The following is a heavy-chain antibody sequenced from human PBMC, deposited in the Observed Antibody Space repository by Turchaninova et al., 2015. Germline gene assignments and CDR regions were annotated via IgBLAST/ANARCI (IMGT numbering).Heavy chain of an antibody. V-gene: IGHV4-59*08. CDR2: SYYTGST. D-gene: IGHD6-19*01. Sequence: QVQLQESGPGLVKPSETLSLPCPVSGGPTSSYYWSWIRQPPGKGLEWIGYSYYTGSTNYNPSLKSRVTISVDTSNNQFSLKLSSVTAADTAVYYCARTSGWYIYFDYWGHGTLVTVSS. CDR3: ARTSGWYIYFDY. CDR1: GGPTSSYY. J-gene: IGHJ4*01.